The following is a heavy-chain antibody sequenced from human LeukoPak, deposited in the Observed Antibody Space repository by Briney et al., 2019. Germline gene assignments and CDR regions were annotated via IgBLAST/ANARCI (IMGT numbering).Heavy chain of an antibody. CDR1: GYTFTSYA. CDR2: INAGNGNT. V-gene: IGHV1-3*01. Sequence: ASVKVSCKASGYTFTSYAMHWVRQAPGQRLEWMGWINAGNGNTKYLQKFQGRVTITRDTSASTAYMELSSLRSEDTAVYYCARAKGLLLHFQHWGQGTLVTVSS. CDR3: ARAKGLLLHFQH. J-gene: IGHJ1*01. D-gene: IGHD3-22*01.